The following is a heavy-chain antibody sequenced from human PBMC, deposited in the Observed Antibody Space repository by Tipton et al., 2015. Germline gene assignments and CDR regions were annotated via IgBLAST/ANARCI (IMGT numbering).Heavy chain of an antibody. CDR2: VYFSGIA. CDR1: AGSISTYY. Sequence: TLSLTCSISAGSISTYYWSWIRQSAGKGLEWIGRVYFSGIADYNPSLASRVIMSVDTSTSQIFLQLSPVTAADTAVYYCARDSGISSYFDTWGQGLPVTVSS. J-gene: IGHJ4*02. V-gene: IGHV4-4*07. CDR3: ARDSGISSYFDT.